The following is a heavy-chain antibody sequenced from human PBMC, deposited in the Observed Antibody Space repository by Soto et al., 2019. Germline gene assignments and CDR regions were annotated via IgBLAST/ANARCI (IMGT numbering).Heavy chain of an antibody. D-gene: IGHD5-12*01. CDR2: ISSGGHTI. Sequence: QVQLVESGGGLVKPGGSQRLSCATSGSKFSDCYMSWIRQAPGKGPEWISYISSGGHTIHYADSVKGRFTISRDNAKKSLSLHMTSLVADDTAVYYCVRYAYTGDDFRQLFFDVWGRGTLVTVSS. CDR3: VRYAYTGDDFRQLFFDV. V-gene: IGHV3-11*01. CDR1: GSKFSDCY. J-gene: IGHJ2*01.